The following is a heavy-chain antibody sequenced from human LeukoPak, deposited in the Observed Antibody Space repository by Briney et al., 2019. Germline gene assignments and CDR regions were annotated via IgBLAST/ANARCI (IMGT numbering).Heavy chain of an antibody. V-gene: IGHV4-59*01. CDR1: GGSISSYY. D-gene: IGHD3-10*01. CDR3: AREFSRGWFDP. J-gene: IGHJ5*02. Sequence: PSETLSLTCTVSGGSISSYYWSWIRQPPGKGLEWIGYIYYSGSTNYNPSLKSRVTISVDTSKNQFSLKLNSVTAADTAVYYCAREFSRGWFDPWGQGTLVTVSS. CDR2: IYYSGST.